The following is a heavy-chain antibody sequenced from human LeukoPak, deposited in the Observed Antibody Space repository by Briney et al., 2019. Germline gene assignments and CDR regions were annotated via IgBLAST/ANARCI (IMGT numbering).Heavy chain of an antibody. Sequence: SSETLSLTCTVSGGSISSGGYYWSWIRQHPGKGLEWIGYIYYSGSTYYNPSLKSRVTISVDMSKNQFSLKLSSVTAADTAVYYCARDRGYDFWSGYWTHYYYYGMDVWGQGTTVTVSS. CDR2: IYYSGST. J-gene: IGHJ6*02. D-gene: IGHD3-3*01. V-gene: IGHV4-31*03. CDR1: GGSISSGGYY. CDR3: ARDRGYDFWSGYWTHYYYYGMDV.